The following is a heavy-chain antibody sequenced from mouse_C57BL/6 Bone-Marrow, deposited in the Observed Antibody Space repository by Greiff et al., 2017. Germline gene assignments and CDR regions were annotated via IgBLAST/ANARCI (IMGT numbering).Heavy chain of an antibody. CDR2: MHPNGGSP. V-gene: IGHV1-64*01. J-gene: IGHJ4*01. D-gene: IGHD2-4*01. CDR3: SRSYDYDDYTMDY. CDR1: GYTFTNYW. Sequence: VQLQQPGAELVKPGASVKLSCKASGYTFTNYWMHWVKQRPGQGLEWIGMMHPNGGSPDYNEKCKSEATLSVDKSSRTAYMELSSLTSEDSADYYCSRSYDYDDYTMDYWGQGTSVTVSS.